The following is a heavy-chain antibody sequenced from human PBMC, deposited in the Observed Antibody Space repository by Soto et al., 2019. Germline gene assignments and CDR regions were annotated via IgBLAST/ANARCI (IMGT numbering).Heavy chain of an antibody. CDR1: GGSISSGGCY. CDR2: VYYSGST. J-gene: IGHJ6*03. Sequence: QVQQQASGPGLVKLAQSLSLTCTVSGGSISSGGCYWSWIREHPGKGLEWIGYVYYSGSTYYNPSLKSRVTISVDTSKNQFSLKLSSVTAADTAVYYCARTSVMITFWGVTSDMDVWGKGTTVTVSS. CDR3: ARTSVMITFWGVTSDMDV. D-gene: IGHD3-16*01. V-gene: IGHV4-31*03.